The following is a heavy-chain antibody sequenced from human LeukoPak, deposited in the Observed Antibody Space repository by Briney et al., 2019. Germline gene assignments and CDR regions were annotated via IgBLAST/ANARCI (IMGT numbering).Heavy chain of an antibody. CDR1: GGSISSSSYY. D-gene: IGHD1-7*01. V-gene: IGHV4-39*01. Sequence: PSETLSLTCTVSGGSISSSSYYWGWIRQPPGKGLEWIGSIYYSGSTYYNPSLKSRVTISVDTSKNQFSLKLSSVTAADTAVYYCARRTRITGTYAPPYYYYMDVWGKGTTVTVSS. CDR3: ARRTRITGTYAPPYYYYMDV. CDR2: IYYSGST. J-gene: IGHJ6*03.